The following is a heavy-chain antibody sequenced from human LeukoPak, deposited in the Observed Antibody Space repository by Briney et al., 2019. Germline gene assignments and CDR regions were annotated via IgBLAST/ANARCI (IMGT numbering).Heavy chain of an antibody. CDR1: GFTFSSYW. J-gene: IGHJ4*02. Sequence: GGSLRLSCAASGFTFSSYWMHWVRQAPGKGLVWVSRINSDGSSTTYADSVKGRFTISRDNAKNTLYLQMNSLRAEDTAMYYCARQQLVRWTDYWGQGTLVTVSS. V-gene: IGHV3-74*01. D-gene: IGHD6-13*01. CDR3: ARQQLVRWTDY. CDR2: INSDGSST.